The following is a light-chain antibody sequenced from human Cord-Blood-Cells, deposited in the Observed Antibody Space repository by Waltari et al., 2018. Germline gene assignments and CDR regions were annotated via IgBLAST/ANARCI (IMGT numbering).Light chain of an antibody. V-gene: IGKV3-15*01. CDR2: GAS. CDR3: QQYNNWPRT. CDR1: QRFSSN. J-gene: IGKJ1*01. Sequence: EIVMTQSPATLSVSPGERATLSCRASQRFSSNLAWYQQKPGQAPRLLMYGASTRAPGIPARFSGSGSGTEFTLTISSLQSEDFAVYYCQQYNNWPRTFGQVTKVEIK.